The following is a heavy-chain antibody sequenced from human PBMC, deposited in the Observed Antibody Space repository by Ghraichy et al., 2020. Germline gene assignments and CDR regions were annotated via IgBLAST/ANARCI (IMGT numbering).Heavy chain of an antibody. Sequence: SETLSLTCAVYGGSFSAYYWSWIRQPPGKGLEWIGEINHSGSTNYNPSLKSRVTISVDTSKNQFSLKLSSVTAADTAVYYCARHPWTHSSSWYGSQSPWFDPWGQGTLVTVSS. CDR1: GGSFSAYY. V-gene: IGHV4-34*01. D-gene: IGHD6-13*01. CDR2: INHSGST. CDR3: ARHPWTHSSSWYGSQSPWFDP. J-gene: IGHJ5*02.